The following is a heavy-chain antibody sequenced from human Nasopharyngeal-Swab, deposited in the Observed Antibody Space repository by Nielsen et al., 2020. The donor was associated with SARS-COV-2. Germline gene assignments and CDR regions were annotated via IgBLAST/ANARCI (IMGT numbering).Heavy chain of an antibody. J-gene: IGHJ5*02. D-gene: IGHD6-13*01. Sequence: ASVKVSCKASGFTFNQSYMHWVRQAPGQGLEWMGVITPSGGATNYARKFQGRVTMTRDPSTSTVYLDLSSLKSEDTAVYFCARETGGIVAPGRHFDPWRQGTLVTVSS. CDR2: ITPSGGAT. CDR3: ARETGGIVAPGRHFDP. V-gene: IGHV1-46*02. CDR1: GFTFNQSY.